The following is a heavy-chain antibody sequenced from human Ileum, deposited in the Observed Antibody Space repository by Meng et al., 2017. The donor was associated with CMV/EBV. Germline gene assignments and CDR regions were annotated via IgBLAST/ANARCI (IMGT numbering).Heavy chain of an antibody. Sequence: GESLKISCAASGFGFSSFEMNWVRQAPEKGLEWVSYISGSGLTTYYADSVKGRFTISRDNAKNSLYLEMSSLRAEDTAVYYCARDRGFYVFDIWGLGTMVTVSS. CDR2: ISGSGLTT. V-gene: IGHV3-48*03. CDR3: ARDRGFYVFDI. D-gene: IGHD2-15*01. J-gene: IGHJ3*02. CDR1: GFGFSSFE.